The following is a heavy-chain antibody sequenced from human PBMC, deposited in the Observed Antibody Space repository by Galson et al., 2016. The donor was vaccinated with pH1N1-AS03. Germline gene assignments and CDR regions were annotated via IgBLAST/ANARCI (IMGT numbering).Heavy chain of an antibody. CDR2: ISGTGGSP. CDR3: ATNALKVRVDY. V-gene: IGHV3-23*01. Sequence: SLRLSCAASGFTFSDYATGWVRQAPGKGLEWLAEISGTGGSPFYADSVKGRVTISRDNSKNTVYLQMTSLRAEDTAVYYCATNALKVRVDYWGQGTLVTVSS. J-gene: IGHJ4*02. CDR1: GFTFSDYA. D-gene: IGHD1-1*01.